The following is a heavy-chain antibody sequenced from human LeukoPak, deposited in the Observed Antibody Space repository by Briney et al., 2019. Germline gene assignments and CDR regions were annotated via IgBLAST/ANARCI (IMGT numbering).Heavy chain of an antibody. D-gene: IGHD3-3*01. Sequence: ASVKVSCKTSGYSFTSYYIHWVRQAPGQGLEWMGMINPSGGSTNYAQTFQGRVTMTRDMSTSTVYMELRSLRSDDTAVYYCARGIPNYDFWSGYYTYYYYYMDVWGKGTTVTVSS. CDR1: GYSFTSYY. CDR2: INPSGGST. CDR3: ARGIPNYDFWSGYYTYYYYYMDV. J-gene: IGHJ6*03. V-gene: IGHV1-46*01.